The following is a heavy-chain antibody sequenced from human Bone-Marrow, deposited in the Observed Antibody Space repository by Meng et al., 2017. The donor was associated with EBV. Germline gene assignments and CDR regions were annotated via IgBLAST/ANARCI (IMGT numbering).Heavy chain of an antibody. CDR3: ARNLYGDGMRDY. D-gene: IGHD2-21*02. CDR2: MSPDSGKT. Sequence: QVELVQSGAEEKKPGDSVTVSCKGSGYTLSTFDINRVRQSIGQGLEWMGWMSPDSGKTGYAEKFQGRVTLTRDTSINTAYLELSSLTSEDTAVYYCARNLYGDGMRDYWGQGTLVTVSS. J-gene: IGHJ4*02. V-gene: IGHV1-8*01. CDR1: GYTLSTFD.